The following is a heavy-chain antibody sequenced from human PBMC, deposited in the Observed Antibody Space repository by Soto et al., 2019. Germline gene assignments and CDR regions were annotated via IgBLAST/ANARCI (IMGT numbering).Heavy chain of an antibody. D-gene: IGHD3-22*01. CDR2: IIDSGGST. Sequence: GGSLRLSCAASGFTFSSCAMGWVRQAPGKGLEWVSDIIDSGGSTYYADSVKGRFTVSRDNSKNTLYLQMSSLRAEDTAVFYCVKGPSYYDSSGYPLVMPAFDIWGQGTMVTVSS. CDR1: GFTFSSCA. J-gene: IGHJ3*02. V-gene: IGHV3-23*01. CDR3: VKGPSYYDSSGYPLVMPAFDI.